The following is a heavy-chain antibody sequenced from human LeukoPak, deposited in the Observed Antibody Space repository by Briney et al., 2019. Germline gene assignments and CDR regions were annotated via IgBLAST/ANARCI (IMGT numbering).Heavy chain of an antibody. J-gene: IGHJ4*02. CDR2: ISSSSTYI. Sequence: GRSLRLSCAASGFIFSSYSMNWVRQAPGKGLEWVSSISSSSTYIYYADSVKGRFTISRDSSKNTLYLLMNSLRAEDTAVYYCAKSGALKWAYWGQGTLVTVSS. CDR1: GFIFSSYS. CDR3: AKSGALKWAY. D-gene: IGHD2-8*01. V-gene: IGHV3-21*04.